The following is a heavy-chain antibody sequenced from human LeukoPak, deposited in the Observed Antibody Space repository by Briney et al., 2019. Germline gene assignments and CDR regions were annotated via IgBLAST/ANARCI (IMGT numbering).Heavy chain of an antibody. J-gene: IGHJ4*02. Sequence: GGSLRLSCAASGFTFRSSWMHWVRQAPGKGLVWVSRINGDGSSTSYADSVKGRFTISRDNAKNTLYLQMNTLRAEDTAVYKCAIGSYSLDSWGPGTLVTVSS. V-gene: IGHV3-74*01. CDR3: AIGSYSLDS. CDR1: GFTFRSSW. D-gene: IGHD2-21*01. CDR2: INGDGSST.